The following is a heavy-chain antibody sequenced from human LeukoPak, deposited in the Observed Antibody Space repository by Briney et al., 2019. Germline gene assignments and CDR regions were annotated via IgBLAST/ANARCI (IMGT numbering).Heavy chain of an antibody. CDR3: ARDGGGYCSSTSCSFDY. CDR2: ISGDGVSP. D-gene: IGHD2-2*01. CDR1: GFTLNNYA. J-gene: IGHJ4*02. Sequence: PGGSLRLSCAASGFTLNNYALTWVRQTPGKGLECVSAISGDGVSPYYADSVRGRFTISRGNSKNTLYLQMNSLRAEDTAVYYCARDGGGYCSSTSCSFDYWGQGTLLTVSS. V-gene: IGHV3-23*01.